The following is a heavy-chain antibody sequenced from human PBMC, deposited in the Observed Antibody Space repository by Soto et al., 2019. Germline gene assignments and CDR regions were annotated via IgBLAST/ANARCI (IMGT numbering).Heavy chain of an antibody. CDR2: ISLYSDGT. CDR3: ARVVPGAEAWFGP. Sequence: QVQLVQSGGEVKRPGASVKVSCKTSGYTFSNYGINWVRQAPGQPLEWLGWISLYSDGTNYAQKFQGRVSMTTDTSTTTAYMKLRSLRSDDPAVNYCARVVPGAEAWFGPWGQGTLVTVSS. V-gene: IGHV1-18*01. D-gene: IGHD2-2*01. J-gene: IGHJ5*02. CDR1: GYTFSNYG.